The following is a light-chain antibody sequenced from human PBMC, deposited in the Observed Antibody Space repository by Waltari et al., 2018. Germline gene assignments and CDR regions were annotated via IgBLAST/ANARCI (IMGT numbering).Light chain of an antibody. CDR1: SLRSYY. CDR3: HSRDASGVGGS. J-gene: IGLJ2*01. Sequence: SSELTQDPAVSVAMGQTVRITCQGDSLRSYYASWYQQRPGQAPRLVMYDKHNRPAGGPDRFSGSSSHNTASLTITGAQAEDEASYYCHSRDASGVGGSFGGGTKLTVL. CDR2: DKH. V-gene: IGLV3-19*01.